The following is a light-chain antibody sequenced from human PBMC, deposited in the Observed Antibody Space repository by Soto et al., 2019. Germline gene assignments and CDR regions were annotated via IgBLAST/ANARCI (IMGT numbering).Light chain of an antibody. V-gene: IGKV1-5*03. J-gene: IGKJ1*01. Sequence: DIQMTQSPSTLSASVGDRVTITCRASQSISIWLAWYQQKPGKAPKILIYKASSLESGVPSRFSGSGSGTEFSLTISSLQPDDFATYYCQQYNSYSPTLGQGTKVDIK. CDR1: QSISIW. CDR2: KAS. CDR3: QQYNSYSPT.